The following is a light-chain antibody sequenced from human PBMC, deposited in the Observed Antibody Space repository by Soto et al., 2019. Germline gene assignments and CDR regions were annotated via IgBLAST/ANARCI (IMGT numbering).Light chain of an antibody. CDR2: GAS. CDR3: QQYNNWPYT. Sequence: EILMTQSPATLSVSPGERATISCRASQSVSSNLAWYQQKPGQAPRLLIYGASTRATGIPARFSGSGSGTEITLTISSLQPEDFAVYYCQQYNNWPYTLGQGTKLEIK. CDR1: QSVSSN. V-gene: IGKV3D-15*01. J-gene: IGKJ2*01.